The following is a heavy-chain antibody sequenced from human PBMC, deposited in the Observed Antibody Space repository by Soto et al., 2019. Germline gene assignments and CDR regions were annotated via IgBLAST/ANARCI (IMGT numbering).Heavy chain of an antibody. J-gene: IGHJ4*02. D-gene: IGHD3-22*01. Sequence: LSLTCTVSGGSISSYYWSWIRQPAGKGLEWIGRIYTSGSTNYNPSLKSRVTMSVDTSKNQFSLKLSSVTAADTVVYYCARDSPGSGYYYIHFDYWGQGTLVTVSS. CDR3: ARDSPGSGYYYIHFDY. CDR2: IYTSGST. CDR1: GGSISSYY. V-gene: IGHV4-4*07.